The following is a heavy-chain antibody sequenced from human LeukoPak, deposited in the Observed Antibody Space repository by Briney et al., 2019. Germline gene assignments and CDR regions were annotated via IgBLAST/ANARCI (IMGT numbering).Heavy chain of an antibody. Sequence: SVKVSCKASGGTFSSYTISWVRQAPGQGLEWMGRIIPILGIANYAQKFQGRVTITADKSTSTAYMELSSLRSEDTAAYYCARYSSSWYFLDYWGQGTLVTVSS. CDR2: IIPILGIA. CDR1: GGTFSSYT. J-gene: IGHJ4*02. CDR3: ARYSSSWYFLDY. V-gene: IGHV1-69*02. D-gene: IGHD6-13*01.